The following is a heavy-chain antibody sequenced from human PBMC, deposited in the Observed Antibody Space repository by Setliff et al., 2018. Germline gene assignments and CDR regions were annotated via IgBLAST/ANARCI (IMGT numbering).Heavy chain of an antibody. J-gene: IGHJ4*02. V-gene: IGHV4-39*01. CDR2: IYYSGST. D-gene: IGHD5-12*01. Sequence: SETLSLTCTVSGGSISSSSYYWGWIRQPPGKGLEWIGSIYYSGSTYYNPSLKSRVTISVDTSKNQFSLKLSSVTAADTAVYYCARGYSGYDYPKPFDYWGQGTLVTVSS. CDR3: ARGYSGYDYPKPFDY. CDR1: GGSISSSSYY.